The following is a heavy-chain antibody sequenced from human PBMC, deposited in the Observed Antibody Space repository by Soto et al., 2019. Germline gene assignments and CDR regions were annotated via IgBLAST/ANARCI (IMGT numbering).Heavy chain of an antibody. D-gene: IGHD6-13*01. Sequence: PGWSLRLSCAASGFTFSSYGMHWVRQTPGRGLEWVAVISYDGSNTYYTDSVKGRFTISRDNSKNTLYLQMNSLRAEDAAIYYCAKLRSSSWTQYAFDIWGHGTMVTVSS. CDR1: GFTFSSYG. V-gene: IGHV3-30*18. CDR3: AKLRSSSWTQYAFDI. J-gene: IGHJ3*02. CDR2: ISYDGSNT.